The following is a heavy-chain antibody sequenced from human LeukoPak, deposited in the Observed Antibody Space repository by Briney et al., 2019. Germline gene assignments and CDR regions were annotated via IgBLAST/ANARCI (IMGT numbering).Heavy chain of an antibody. J-gene: IGHJ4*02. CDR1: GGSFSGYY. CDR2: IYYSGST. Sequence: QTSETLSLTCAVYGGSFSGYYWSWIRQPPGKGLEWIGYIYYSGSTNYNPSLKSRVTISVDTSKNQFSLKLSSVTAADTAVYYCAREVVAAAGTVDYWGQGTLVIVSS. D-gene: IGHD6-13*01. V-gene: IGHV4-59*01. CDR3: AREVVAAAGTVDY.